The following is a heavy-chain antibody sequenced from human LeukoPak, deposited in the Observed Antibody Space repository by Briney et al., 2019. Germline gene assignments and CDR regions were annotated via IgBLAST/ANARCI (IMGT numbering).Heavy chain of an antibody. CDR2: IYPRGST. V-gene: IGHV4-30-2*01. CDR3: ARFSPRAMGNYLDF. D-gene: IGHD7-27*01. J-gene: IGHJ4*02. CDR1: GGSISSGSYS. Sequence: SETLSLTCTVSGGSISSGSYSWSWIRQPPGKGLEWIGYIYPRGSTYYNPSLKSRVILSLDKSANQFSLNLSSVTAADTAVYYCARFSPRAMGNYLDFWGQGTLVTVSS.